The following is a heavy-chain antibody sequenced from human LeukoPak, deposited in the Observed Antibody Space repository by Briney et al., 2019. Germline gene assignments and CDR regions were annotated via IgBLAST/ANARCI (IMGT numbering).Heavy chain of an antibody. CDR1: GGSVNSGDYY. Sequence: SETLSLTCTVSGGSVNSGDYYWGWIRQPPGKGLEWIGSINYSGSTYYNPSLKSRVTISVDTSKNQFSLKLSSVTAADTAVYYCASAEQRITIFGVVKNYFDYWGQGTLVTVSS. D-gene: IGHD3-3*01. CDR2: INYSGST. V-gene: IGHV4-39*01. J-gene: IGHJ4*02. CDR3: ASAEQRITIFGVVKNYFDY.